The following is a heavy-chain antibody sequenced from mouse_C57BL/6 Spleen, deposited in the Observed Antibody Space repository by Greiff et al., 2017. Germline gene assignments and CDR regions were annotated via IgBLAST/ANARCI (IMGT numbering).Heavy chain of an antibody. CDR2: IHPNSGST. CDR3: ARTIYYGSSWDYFDY. CDR1: GYTFTSYW. D-gene: IGHD1-1*01. J-gene: IGHJ2*01. Sequence: VQLQQPGAELVKPGASVKLSCKASGYTFTSYWMHWVKQRPGQGLEWIGMIHPNSGSTNYNEKFKSKATLTVDKSSITAYMQLSSLTSEDSAVYYCARTIYYGSSWDYFDYWGQGTTLTVSS. V-gene: IGHV1-64*01.